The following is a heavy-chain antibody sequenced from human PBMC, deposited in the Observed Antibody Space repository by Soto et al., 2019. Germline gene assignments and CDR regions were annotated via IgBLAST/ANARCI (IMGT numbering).Heavy chain of an antibody. CDR2: ISGSGGST. V-gene: IGHV3-23*01. D-gene: IGHD2-21*02. J-gene: IGHJ6*02. Sequence: GGSLRLSCAASGFTFSSYAMSWVRQAPGKGLEWVSAISGSGGSTYYADSVKGRFTISRDNSKNTLYLQMNSLRAEDTAVYYCAKQLAYCGGDCYPYYYYGMDVWGQGTTVTVSS. CDR1: GFTFSSYA. CDR3: AKQLAYCGGDCYPYYYYGMDV.